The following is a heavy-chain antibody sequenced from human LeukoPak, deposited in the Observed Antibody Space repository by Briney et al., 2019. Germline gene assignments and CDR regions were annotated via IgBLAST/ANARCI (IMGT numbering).Heavy chain of an antibody. D-gene: IGHD6-6*01. CDR3: ARQKYSGPSLDY. CDR1: GLTFSSYD. Sequence: GGSLRLSCAASGLTFSSYDMHWVRQAPGKGLEWVALISYDGSNKYYADSVKGRFTISRDNSKSTLYLQMNSLGAEDTAVYYCARQKYSGPSLDYWGQGTLVAVSS. CDR2: ISYDGSNK. V-gene: IGHV3-33*01. J-gene: IGHJ4*02.